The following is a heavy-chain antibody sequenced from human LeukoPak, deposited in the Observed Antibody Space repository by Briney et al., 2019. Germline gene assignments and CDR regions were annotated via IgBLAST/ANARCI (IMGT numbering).Heavy chain of an antibody. Sequence: ASVKVSCTTSGYTFTAYYIHWVRRAPGQRLEWMGWIGPNSGDTNYAQNFQGRVTMTRDTSISTVYMEFSRLTSDDTAVYYCARKYDSSWYDYFDYWGQGTLVSVSS. D-gene: IGHD6-13*01. J-gene: IGHJ4*02. V-gene: IGHV1-2*02. CDR3: ARKYDSSWYDYFDY. CDR1: GYTFTAYY. CDR2: IGPNSGDT.